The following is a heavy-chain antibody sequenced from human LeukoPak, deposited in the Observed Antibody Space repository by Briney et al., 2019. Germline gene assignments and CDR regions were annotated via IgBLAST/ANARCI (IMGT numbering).Heavy chain of an antibody. J-gene: IGHJ4*02. CDR1: GGSISSYY. Sequence: SETLSLTCFVSGGSISSYYWSWIRQPPEKGLEWVGYIDDSGYTNYNPSLKSLITISINTSRDPISLTLRHVTASKPEVCYWSRVGDFSLEKWGRGTLVTVSS. CDR3: SRVGDFSLEK. D-gene: IGHD3-16*01. CDR2: IDDSGYT. V-gene: IGHV4-59*01.